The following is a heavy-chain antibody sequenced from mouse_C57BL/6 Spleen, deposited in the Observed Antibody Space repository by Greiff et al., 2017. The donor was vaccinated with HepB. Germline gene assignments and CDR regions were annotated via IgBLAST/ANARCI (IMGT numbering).Heavy chain of an antibody. CDR3: ARSFITTVVATNFDV. CDR2: INPNYGTT. D-gene: IGHD1-1*01. V-gene: IGHV1-39*01. CDR1: GYSFTDYN. Sequence: EVQLQQSGPELVKPGASVKISCKASGYSFTDYNMNWVKQSNGKSLEWIGVINPNYGTTSYNQKFKGKATLTVDQSSSTAYMQLNSLTSEDSAVYYGARSFITTVVATNFDVWGTGTTVTVSS. J-gene: IGHJ1*03.